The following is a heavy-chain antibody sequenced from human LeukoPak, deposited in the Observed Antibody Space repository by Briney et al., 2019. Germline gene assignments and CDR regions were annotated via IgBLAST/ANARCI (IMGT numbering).Heavy chain of an antibody. J-gene: IGHJ4*02. CDR3: ARARWYSSDY. D-gene: IGHD5-24*01. V-gene: IGHV3-74*01. CDR1: GFTFSGHW. Sequence: RGSLRLSCAVSGFTFSGHWMFWVRQAPGKGLVWVSSTNSDGSSTGYTDSVKGRFTVSRDNAKNTLYLQMNSLRAEDTAVYYCARARWYSSDYWGQGTLVTVSS. CDR2: TNSDGSST.